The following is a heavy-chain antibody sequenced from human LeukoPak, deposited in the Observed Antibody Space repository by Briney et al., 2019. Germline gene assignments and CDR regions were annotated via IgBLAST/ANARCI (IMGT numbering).Heavy chain of an antibody. CDR1: GFTFSSYA. Sequence: GGALRLFCAASGFTFSSYAMHWVRQAPGKGLEGVAVISYEGSNKYYADSVKGRFTISRDNSKNTLYLQMNSLRAEDMAVYYCAIDPRPFPKPVIQLYYFDYWGQGTLVTVSS. V-gene: IGHV3-30*04. D-gene: IGHD5-18*01. CDR2: ISYEGSNK. J-gene: IGHJ4*02. CDR3: AIDPRPFPKPVIQLYYFDY.